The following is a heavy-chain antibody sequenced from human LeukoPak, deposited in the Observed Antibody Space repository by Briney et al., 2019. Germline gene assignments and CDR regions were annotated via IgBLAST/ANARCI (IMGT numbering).Heavy chain of an antibody. CDR3: ARDGYYYGSGSYYKVDFDY. Sequence: GGSLRLSCAASGFTFDDYAMHWVRQAPGKGLEWVSGISWNSGSIGYADSVKGRFTISRDNAKNSLYLQMNSLRAEDTAVYYCARDGYYYGSGSYYKVDFDYWGQGTLVTVSS. D-gene: IGHD3-10*01. J-gene: IGHJ4*02. CDR1: GFTFDDYA. V-gene: IGHV3-9*01. CDR2: ISWNSGSI.